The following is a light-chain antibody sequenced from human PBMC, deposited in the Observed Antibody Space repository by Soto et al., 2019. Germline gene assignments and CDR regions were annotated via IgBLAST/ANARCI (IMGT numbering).Light chain of an antibody. CDR1: QSVSSY. CDR3: QQRSNWLT. J-gene: IGKJ4*01. V-gene: IGKV3-11*01. CDR2: DAS. Sequence: EIVLTQSPATLSLSPGERATLSCRASQSVSSYLAWYQQKPGQAPRLLIYDASNRATGIPARFSGSGSVTDFTLTISSLETEDFAVYYWQQRSNWLTFGGGTKVEIK.